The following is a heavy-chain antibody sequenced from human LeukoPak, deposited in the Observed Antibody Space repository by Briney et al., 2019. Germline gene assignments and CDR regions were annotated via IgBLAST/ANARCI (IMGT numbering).Heavy chain of an antibody. CDR2: ISSTGSII. Sequence: PGGSLRLSCAASGFTFSNYSMNWVRQAPGKGLECVSHISSTGSIIFYADFVQGRFTISRDNPKNSVYLQMNSLRAEDTAVYYCARGYYGDPFDYWGQGTLVTVSS. V-gene: IGHV3-48*01. J-gene: IGHJ4*02. D-gene: IGHD4-17*01. CDR1: GFTFSNYS. CDR3: ARGYYGDPFDY.